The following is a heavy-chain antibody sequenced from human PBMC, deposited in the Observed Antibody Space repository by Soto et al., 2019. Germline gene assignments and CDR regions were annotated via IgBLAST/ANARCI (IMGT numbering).Heavy chain of an antibody. CDR2: IYYSGST. CDR3: ARVFGFGGMDV. J-gene: IGHJ6*02. CDR1: GGSISSGGYY. D-gene: IGHD3-10*01. Sequence: QVQLQESGPGLVKPSQTLSLTCTVSGGSISSGGYYWSWIRQHPGKGLEWIGYIYYSGSTYYNPSLKRRFTISVDTSKNQFSLKRRSVTAADTAVYYCARVFGFGGMDVWGQGTTVTVSS. V-gene: IGHV4-31*03.